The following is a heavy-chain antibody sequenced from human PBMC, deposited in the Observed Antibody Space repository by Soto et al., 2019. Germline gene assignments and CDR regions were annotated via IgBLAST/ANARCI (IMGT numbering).Heavy chain of an antibody. CDR1: GGSFSGYY. J-gene: IGHJ5*02. D-gene: IGHD3-16*01. CDR2: INHSGST. CDR3: ARMPSDYDYMWGSSYNWFDP. V-gene: IGHV4-34*01. Sequence: SETLSLTCAVYGGSFSGYYWSWIRQPPGKGLEWIGEINHSGSTNYNPSLKSRVTISVDTSKNQFSLKLSSVTAADTAVYYCARMPSDYDYMWGSSYNWFDPWGQGTLVTLSS.